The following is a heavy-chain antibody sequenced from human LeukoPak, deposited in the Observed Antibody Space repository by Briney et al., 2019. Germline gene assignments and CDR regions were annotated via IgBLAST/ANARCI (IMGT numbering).Heavy chain of an antibody. D-gene: IGHD1-14*01. V-gene: IGHV1-69*05. Sequence: SVKVSCKASGGTFSSYAISWVLQAPGQGLEWMGGIIPIFGTANYAQKFQGRVTITTDESTGTAYMELSSLRSEDTAVYYCAGEPRAGTGGFDYWGQGTLVTVSS. CDR3: AGEPRAGTGGFDY. J-gene: IGHJ4*02. CDR2: IIPIFGTA. CDR1: GGTFSSYA.